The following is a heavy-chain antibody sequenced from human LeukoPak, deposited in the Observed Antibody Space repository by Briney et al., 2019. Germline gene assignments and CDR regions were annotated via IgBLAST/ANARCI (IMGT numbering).Heavy chain of an antibody. CDR3: ARAYYYGSGSYYNPRHNWFDP. J-gene: IGHJ5*02. CDR1: GGSISSSNW. V-gene: IGHV4-4*02. Sequence: SGTLSLTCAVSGGSISSSNWWSWVRQPPGKGLEWIGEIYHSGSTNYNPSLKSRVTISVDKSKNQFSLKLSSVTAADTAVYYCARAYYYGSGSYYNPRHNWFDPWGEGTLVTVSS. CDR2: IYHSGST. D-gene: IGHD3-10*01.